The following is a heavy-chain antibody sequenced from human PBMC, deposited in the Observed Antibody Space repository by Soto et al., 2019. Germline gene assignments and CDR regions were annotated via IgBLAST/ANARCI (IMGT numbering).Heavy chain of an antibody. CDR1: GFTFSTYA. D-gene: IGHD1-26*01. CDR2: ISGSGSGT. V-gene: IGHV3-23*01. J-gene: IGHJ4*01. CDR3: AKDQGNTIVGASRGFAH. Sequence: GGSLRLSCGVSGFTFSTYAMNWVRQAPGKGLEWLSLISGSGSGTYYADSVKGRFTISRDNSENTLYLQMNSLRAEDTAVYYCAKDQGNTIVGASRGFAHWGHGSLVTVSS.